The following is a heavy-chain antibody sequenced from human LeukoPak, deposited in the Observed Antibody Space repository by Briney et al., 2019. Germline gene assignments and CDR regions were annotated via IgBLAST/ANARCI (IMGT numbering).Heavy chain of an antibody. CDR1: GFTLSSYG. J-gene: IGHJ4*02. V-gene: IGHV3-30*18. CDR2: ISYDGSNK. CDR3: AKDVRALNNYGSGSSGFY. D-gene: IGHD3-10*01. Sequence: PGGSLRLSCAASGFTLSSYGMHWVRQAPGKGLEWVAVISYDGSNKYYADPVKGRFTISRDNSKNTLYLQMNSLRVEDTAVYYCAKDVRALNNYGSGSSGFYWGQGTLVTVSS.